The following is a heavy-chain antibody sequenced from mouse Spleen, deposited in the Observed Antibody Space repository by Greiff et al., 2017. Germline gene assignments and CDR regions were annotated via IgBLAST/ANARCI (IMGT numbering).Heavy chain of an antibody. V-gene: IGHV5-17*02. Sequence: DVKLVESGGGLVQPGGSRKLSCAASGFTFSSFGMHWVRQAPEKGLEWVAYISSGSSTIYYADTVKGRFTISRDNPKNTLFLQMTSLRSEDTAMYYCARGTRTVPYYYAMDYWGQGTSVTVSS. J-gene: IGHJ4*01. CDR1: GFTFSSFG. D-gene: IGHD1-1*01. CDR2: ISSGSSTI. CDR3: ARGTRTVPYYYAMDY.